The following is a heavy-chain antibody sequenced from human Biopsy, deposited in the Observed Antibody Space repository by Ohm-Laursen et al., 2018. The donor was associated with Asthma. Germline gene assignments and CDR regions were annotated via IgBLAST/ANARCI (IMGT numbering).Heavy chain of an antibody. J-gene: IGHJ4*02. CDR3: ARGDSSNWSHYYFDY. Sequence: GSLRLSCATSGFAVSRDHMFWVRQAPGKGPEWVSVIYSGGTSHTADSVRGRFTISRDYSKSTLYLQMHSLRAEDTAVCYCARGDSSNWSHYYFDYWGQGTLVTVSS. CDR1: GFAVSRDH. CDR2: IYSGGTS. D-gene: IGHD3-22*01. V-gene: IGHV3-53*01.